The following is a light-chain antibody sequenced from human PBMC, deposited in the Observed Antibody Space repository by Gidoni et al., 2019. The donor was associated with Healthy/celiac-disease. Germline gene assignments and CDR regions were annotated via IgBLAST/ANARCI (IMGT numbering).Light chain of an antibody. CDR2: AAS. CDR1: QSISSY. CDR3: QQSYSTLPLT. J-gene: IGKJ4*01. Sequence: DINRPHSPSSLCASVGDRVTITCRASQSISSYLNWYQQKPGKAPKLLIYAASSLQSGVPSRFSGSGSGTDFTLTISSLQPEDFATYYCQQSYSTLPLTFGGGTKVEIK. V-gene: IGKV1-39*01.